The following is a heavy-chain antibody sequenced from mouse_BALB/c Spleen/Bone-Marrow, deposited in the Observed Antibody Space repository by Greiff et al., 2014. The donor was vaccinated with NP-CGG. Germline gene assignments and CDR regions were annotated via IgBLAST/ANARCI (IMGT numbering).Heavy chain of an antibody. CDR2: IWSGGST. CDR1: GFSLTSYG. J-gene: IGHJ4*01. Sequence: QVQLPQSGPGLVQPSQSLSITCTVSGFSLTSYGVHWGRPSPGKGLEWLGVIWSGGSTDYNAAFISRLSISKDNSKSQAFFKMNSLQANDTAIYYCASTTALYYYAMDYWGQGTSVTVSS. CDR3: ASTTALYYYAMDY. D-gene: IGHD1-2*01. V-gene: IGHV2-2*02.